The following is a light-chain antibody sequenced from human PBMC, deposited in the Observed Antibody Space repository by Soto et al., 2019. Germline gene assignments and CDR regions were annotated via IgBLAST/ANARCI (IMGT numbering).Light chain of an antibody. CDR2: DVN. Sequence: QSALTQPRSVSGSPGQSVTISCTGASSNVGGYNYVSWFQQYPGKAPKLMIYDVNKRPSGVPDRFSGSKSGNTASLTISGLQAEDEADYYCCSYAGNYRNVFGRGTKLTVL. V-gene: IGLV2-11*01. J-gene: IGLJ1*01. CDR3: CSYAGNYRNV. CDR1: SSNVGGYNY.